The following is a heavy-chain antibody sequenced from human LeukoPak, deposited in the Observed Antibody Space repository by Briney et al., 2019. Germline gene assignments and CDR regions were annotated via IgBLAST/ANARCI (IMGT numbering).Heavy chain of an antibody. CDR1: GFTFSSYS. D-gene: IGHD3-22*01. J-gene: IGHJ4*02. CDR3: ARDYYYDSGGYYSNFDY. Sequence: GGSLRLSCAASGFTFSSYSMNWARRAPGKGLEWVSAISSSSSYIYYADSVKGRFTISRDNAKNSLYLQMNSLRAEDTAVYYCARDYYYDSGGYYSNFDYWGQGTLVTVSS. CDR2: ISSSSSYI. V-gene: IGHV3-21*01.